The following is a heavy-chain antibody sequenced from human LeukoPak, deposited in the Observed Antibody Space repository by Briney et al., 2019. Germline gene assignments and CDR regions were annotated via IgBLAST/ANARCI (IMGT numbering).Heavy chain of an antibody. Sequence: SVKVSCKASGGTFSSYAISWVRQAPGQGLEWMGRIIPILGIANYAQKFQGRVTITADKSTSTAYMELSSLRSEDTAVYYCARVGVAYGSWNWFDPWGQGTLVTVSS. V-gene: IGHV1-69*04. J-gene: IGHJ5*02. CDR2: IIPILGIA. CDR1: GGTFSSYA. D-gene: IGHD3-10*01. CDR3: ARVGVAYGSWNWFDP.